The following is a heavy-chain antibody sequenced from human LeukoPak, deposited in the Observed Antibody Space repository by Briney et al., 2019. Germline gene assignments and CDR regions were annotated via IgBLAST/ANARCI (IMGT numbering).Heavy chain of an antibody. Sequence: PGGSLRLCCAASGFTFSSYWMSWVRQAPGKGLEWVANIKQDGSEKYYVDSVKGRFTISRDNAKNSLYLQMNSLRAEDTAFYYCVKDKNVVGGRGDHFDYWGQGTLVTVSS. CDR2: IKQDGSEK. CDR1: GFTFSSYW. CDR3: VKDKNVVGGRGDHFDY. D-gene: IGHD2-15*01. V-gene: IGHV3-7*03. J-gene: IGHJ4*02.